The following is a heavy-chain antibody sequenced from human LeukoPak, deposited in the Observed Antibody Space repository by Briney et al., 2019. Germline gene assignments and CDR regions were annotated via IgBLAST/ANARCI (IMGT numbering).Heavy chain of an antibody. Sequence: SETLSLTCAVYGGCFSGYYWSWIRQPPGKGLEWIGEINHSGSTNYNPSLKSRVTISVDTSKNQFSLKLSSVTAADTAVYYCARLRYFDWTYLGMDVWGKGTTVTVSS. V-gene: IGHV4-34*01. J-gene: IGHJ6*04. CDR1: GGCFSGYY. CDR2: INHSGST. D-gene: IGHD3-9*01. CDR3: ARLRYFDWTYLGMDV.